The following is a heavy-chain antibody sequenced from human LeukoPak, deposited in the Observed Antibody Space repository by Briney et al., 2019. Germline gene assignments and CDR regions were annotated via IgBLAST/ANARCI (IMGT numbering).Heavy chain of an antibody. Sequence: PGGSLRLSCAASGFTFSSYGMHWVRQAPGKGLEWVAIIYYDGSDKYYADSVKGRFTISRDISKNTLYLQMNSLRAEDTAVYYCARGGYDLWSGYRIDYWGQGTLVTVSS. CDR3: ARGGYDLWSGYRIDY. V-gene: IGHV3-33*01. J-gene: IGHJ4*02. CDR1: GFTFSSYG. CDR2: IYYDGSDK. D-gene: IGHD3-3*01.